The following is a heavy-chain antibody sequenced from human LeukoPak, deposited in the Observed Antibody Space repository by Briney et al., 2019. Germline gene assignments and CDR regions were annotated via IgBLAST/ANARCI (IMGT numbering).Heavy chain of an antibody. J-gene: IGHJ4*02. Sequence: SETLSLTCAVYGGSFSGYYWSWIRQPPGKGLEWIGEINHSGSTNSNPSLKSRVTISVDTSKNQFSLKLSSVTAADTAVYYCARDVLRYFDWPYYFDYWGQGTLVTVSS. CDR2: INHSGST. CDR1: GGSFSGYY. CDR3: ARDVLRYFDWPYYFDY. D-gene: IGHD3-9*01. V-gene: IGHV4-34*01.